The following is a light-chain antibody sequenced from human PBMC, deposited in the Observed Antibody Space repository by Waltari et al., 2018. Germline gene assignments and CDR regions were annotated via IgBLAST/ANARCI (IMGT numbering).Light chain of an antibody. Sequence: QSALTQPASVSGSPGQSIPLSCPGTSSDVGGYNYLSWYPQPPGKAPKLKIDDVSNRPSGVSNRYSGSKSGNTASLTISVLQAEDEADYYCSSYTSSSIVFGGGTKLTVL. V-gene: IGLV2-14*03. J-gene: IGLJ2*01. CDR1: SSDVGGYNY. CDR2: DVS. CDR3: SSYTSSSIV.